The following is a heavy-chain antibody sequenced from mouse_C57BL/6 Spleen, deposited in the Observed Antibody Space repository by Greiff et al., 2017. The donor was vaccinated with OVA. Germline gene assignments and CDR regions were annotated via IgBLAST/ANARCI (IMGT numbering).Heavy chain of an antibody. CDR3: VREYYGSSPFAY. Sequence: EVNVVESGGGLVQPKGSLKLSCAASGFSFNTYAMNWVRQAPGKGLEWVARIRSKSNNYATYYADSVKDRFTISRDDSESMLYLQMNNLKTEDTAMYYCVREYYGSSPFAYWGQGTLVTVSA. CDR1: GFSFNTYA. J-gene: IGHJ3*01. D-gene: IGHD1-1*01. CDR2: IRSKSNNYAT. V-gene: IGHV10-1*01.